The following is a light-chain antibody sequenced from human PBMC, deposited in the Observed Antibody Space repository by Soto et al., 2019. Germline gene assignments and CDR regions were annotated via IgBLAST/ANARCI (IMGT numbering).Light chain of an antibody. CDR3: SSYAGSNTV. V-gene: IGLV2-8*01. Sequence: QSALTQPPSASGSPGQSVTISCTGTSSDVGGYNYVSWYQQHPGKAPKLMIYEVSKRPSGVPDRFSGPKSGNTASLTVSGLQAEDEADYYCSSYAGSNTVFGGGTKLTVL. CDR2: EVS. CDR1: SSDVGGYNY. J-gene: IGLJ2*01.